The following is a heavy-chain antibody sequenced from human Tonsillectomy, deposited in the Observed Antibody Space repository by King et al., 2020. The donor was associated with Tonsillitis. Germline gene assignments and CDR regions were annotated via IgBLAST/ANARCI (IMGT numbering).Heavy chain of an antibody. D-gene: IGHD1-1*01. V-gene: IGHV4-39*01. Sequence: LQLQESGPGLVKPSETLSLTCTVSGGSVISSSHYWGWIRQPPGKGLEWIGNMYYSGTTYYNPSLKSRVTISVDTSKNQFSQKLSPVTAADTAVYYCVRQTGTTGWFDYWGQGTLVTVSS. CDR3: VRQTGTTGWFDY. CDR1: GGSVISSSHY. J-gene: IGHJ4*02. CDR2: MYYSGTT.